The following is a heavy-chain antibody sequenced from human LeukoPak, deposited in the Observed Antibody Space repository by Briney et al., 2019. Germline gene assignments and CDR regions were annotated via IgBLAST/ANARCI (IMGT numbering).Heavy chain of an antibody. CDR1: GFTFKTYT. D-gene: IGHD5-24*01. CDR3: ARSEMATILGFDY. Sequence: GGSLRLSCAASGFTFKTYTMNWVRQAPGKGLEWISSITSNSKYIFYADSVKGRFTISRDNSKNTLYLQMNSLRAEDTAVYYCARSEMATILGFDYWGQGTLVTVSS. CDR2: ITSNSKYI. J-gene: IGHJ4*02. V-gene: IGHV3-21*04.